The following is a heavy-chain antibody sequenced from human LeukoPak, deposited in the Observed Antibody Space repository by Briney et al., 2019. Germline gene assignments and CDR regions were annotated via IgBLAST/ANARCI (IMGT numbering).Heavy chain of an antibody. CDR2: IFPADSDT. V-gene: IGHV5-51*01. Sequence: GESLKISCKGSGYRFTDYWIGWVRQIPGKGPEWVGVIFPADSDTTYSPSFQGQVTISADKSISTAYLQWSSLKASDTAIYYCAKASTPIRGFCSSGSCTRFDYWGQGTLVTVSS. CDR1: GYRFTDYW. J-gene: IGHJ4*02. D-gene: IGHD2-15*01. CDR3: AKASTPIRGFCSSGSCTRFDY.